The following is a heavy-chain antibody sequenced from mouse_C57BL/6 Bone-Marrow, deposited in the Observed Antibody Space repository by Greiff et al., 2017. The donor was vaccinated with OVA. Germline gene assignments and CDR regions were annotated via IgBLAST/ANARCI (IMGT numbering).Heavy chain of an antibody. J-gene: IGHJ3*01. CDR3: ARLGYDYDVVFAY. V-gene: IGHV1-64*01. D-gene: IGHD2-4*01. CDR2: IHPNSGST. Sequence: VQLQQPGAELVKPGASVKLSCKASGYTFTSYWMHWVKQRPGQGLEWIGMIHPNSGSTNYNEKFKSKATLTVDKSSSTAYMQLSSLTSEDSAVYYCARLGYDYDVVFAYWGQGTLVTVSA. CDR1: GYTFTSYW.